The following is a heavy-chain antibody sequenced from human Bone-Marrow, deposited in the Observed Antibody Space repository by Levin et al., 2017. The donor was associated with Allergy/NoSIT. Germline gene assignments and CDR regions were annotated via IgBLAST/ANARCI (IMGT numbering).Heavy chain of an antibody. Sequence: SVKVSCKASGFTFTSSAVQWVRQARGQRLEWIGWIVVGSGNTNYAQKFQERVTITRDMSTSTAYMELSSLRSEDTAVYYCAAAPGFRWLQFIHFDYWGQGTLVTVSS. D-gene: IGHD5-24*01. CDR3: AAAPGFRWLQFIHFDY. CDR1: GFTFTSSA. CDR2: IVVGSGNT. J-gene: IGHJ4*02. V-gene: IGHV1-58*01.